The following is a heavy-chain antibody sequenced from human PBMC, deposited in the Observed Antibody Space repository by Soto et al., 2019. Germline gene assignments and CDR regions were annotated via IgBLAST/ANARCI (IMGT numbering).Heavy chain of an antibody. D-gene: IGHD3-10*01. V-gene: IGHV3-23*01. J-gene: IGHJ4*02. CDR1: GLTFSSYL. CDR3: AKDDGSGTYSPDY. CDR2: ISGSTGST. Sequence: EVQLLESGGGLVQPGGSLRLSCAASGLTFSSYLMSWVRQAPGKGLEWVSTISGSTGSTYYADSVKGRFTISRDNSKNTLYLQMNSLRAGDTAVYYCAKDDGSGTYSPDYWGQGTLVTVSS.